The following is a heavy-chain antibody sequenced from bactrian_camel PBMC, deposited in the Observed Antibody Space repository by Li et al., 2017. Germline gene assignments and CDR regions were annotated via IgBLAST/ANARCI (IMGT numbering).Heavy chain of an antibody. V-gene: IGHV3S53*01. CDR3: AAALQPSDECLLIESRYQN. Sequence: HVQLVESGGGSVEAGGTLRPSCAASGWRISNICMAWFRQDPGKERERVAVIDTDDITRYADSAKGRFAISRDNAKNTLYLQMNGLKPEDTAMYYCAAALQPSDECLLIESRYQNWGQGTQVTVS. J-gene: IGHJ4*01. D-gene: IGHD2*01. CDR1: GWRISNIC. CDR2: IDTDDIT.